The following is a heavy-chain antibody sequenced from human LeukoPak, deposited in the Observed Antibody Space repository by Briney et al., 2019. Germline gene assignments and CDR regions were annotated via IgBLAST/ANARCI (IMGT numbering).Heavy chain of an antibody. CDR1: GYTSTSYY. V-gene: IGHV1-46*03. CDR3: ARVLDGYTIDY. J-gene: IGHJ4*02. D-gene: IGHD5-24*01. Sequence: GASVKVSCKASGYTSTSYYMHWVRQAPGQGLEWMGIINPSGGSTSYAQKFQGRVTMTRDTSTSTVYMELSSLRSEDTTVYYCARVLDGYTIDYWGQGTLVIVSS. CDR2: INPSGGST.